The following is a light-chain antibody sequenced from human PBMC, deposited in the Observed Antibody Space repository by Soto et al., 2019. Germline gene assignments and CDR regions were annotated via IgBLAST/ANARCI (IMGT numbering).Light chain of an antibody. Sequence: QSALTQPASVSGSPGQSITISCTGTSSDVGSYNLVSWYQQYPGKAPKLMIYEGSQRPSGLSDRFSGSKSGNTASLTISGLQAEDEADYYCCTYAGRNTWVFCGGTKLTVL. CDR3: CTYAGRNTWV. J-gene: IGLJ3*02. CDR1: SSDVGSYNL. CDR2: EGS. V-gene: IGLV2-23*01.